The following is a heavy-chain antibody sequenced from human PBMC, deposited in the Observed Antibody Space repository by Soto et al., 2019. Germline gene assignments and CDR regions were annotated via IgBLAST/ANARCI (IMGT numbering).Heavy chain of an antibody. J-gene: IGHJ6*02. D-gene: IGHD3-16*01. CDR3: ARVWEKGGYYYYGMDL. Sequence: SLRLSCAASGFTFSSYGMHWVRQAPGKGLEWVAVIWYDGSNKYYADSVKGRFTISRDNSKNTLYLQMNSLRAEDTAVYYCARVWEKGGYYYYGMDLWGQGPTVTVSS. V-gene: IGHV3-33*01. CDR2: IWYDGSNK. CDR1: GFTFSSYG.